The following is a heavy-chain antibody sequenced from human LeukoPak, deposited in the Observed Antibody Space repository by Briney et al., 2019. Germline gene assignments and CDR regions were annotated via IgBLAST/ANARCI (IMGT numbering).Heavy chain of an antibody. J-gene: IGHJ4*02. CDR2: ISAYNGNT. CDR1: GYTFSSYR. V-gene: IGHV1-18*01. CDR3: ARSSHYDFWSGYFRVLDNFDY. D-gene: IGHD3-3*01. Sequence: GASVKVSCKASGYTFSSYRITWVRQAPGQGLEWMGWISAYNGNTNYAQQLQGRVTMTTDTSTSTAYMELRSLRSDDTAVYYCARSSHYDFWSGYFRVLDNFDYWGQGTLVTVSS.